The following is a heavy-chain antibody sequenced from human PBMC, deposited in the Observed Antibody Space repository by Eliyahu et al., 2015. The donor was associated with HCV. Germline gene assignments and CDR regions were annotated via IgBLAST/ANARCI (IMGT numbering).Heavy chain of an antibody. Sequence: QVQLQESGPGLVKPSETLSLTCTVXGGSITTYYWXWIRPPPGKGLEWXGYIHYSGSTNYNPSXKSRITIXVDTSKNQFSLNLTSVTAADTAMYYCASGGGGIAVTGTGGWFDPWGQGTLVTVSS. CDR2: IHYSGST. J-gene: IGHJ5*02. V-gene: IGHV4-59*01. D-gene: IGHD6-19*01. CDR1: GGSITTYY. CDR3: ASGGGGIAVTGTGGWFDP.